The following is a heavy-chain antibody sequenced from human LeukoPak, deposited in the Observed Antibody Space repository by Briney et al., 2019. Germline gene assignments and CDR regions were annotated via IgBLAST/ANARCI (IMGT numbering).Heavy chain of an antibody. CDR1: MDSTNGNY. D-gene: IGHD2-15*01. V-gene: IGHV4-4*02. CDR3: AREIFNAPTPGAY. Sequence: SETLSLTCAVSMDSTNGNYWSWVRQSPGKGLEWIGEVHRSGSTNYQPSLKSRVTISIDRSKDQISLDLTSVTAADTAVYYCAREIFNAPTPGAYWGQGILLTVSS. CDR2: VHRSGST. J-gene: IGHJ4*02.